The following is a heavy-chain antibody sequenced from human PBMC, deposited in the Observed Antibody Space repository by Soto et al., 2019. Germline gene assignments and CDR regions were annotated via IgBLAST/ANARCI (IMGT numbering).Heavy chain of an antibody. J-gene: IGHJ4*02. Sequence: ASVKVSCKASGCTFTNYHMDWVRQAPGQGLEWMGKISPSGDRTWYAQKFRGRVTMTRDTSTSTDYMELSSLRSEDTALYYCARDGGNYGDDDYWGQGTLVTVSS. D-gene: IGHD4-17*01. CDR2: ISPSGDRT. V-gene: IGHV1-46*01. CDR3: ARDGGNYGDDDY. CDR1: GCTFTNYH.